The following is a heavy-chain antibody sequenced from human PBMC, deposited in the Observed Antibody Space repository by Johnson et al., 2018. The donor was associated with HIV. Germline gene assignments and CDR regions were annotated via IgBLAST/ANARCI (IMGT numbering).Heavy chain of an antibody. CDR3: AKGIAAAGTGAFDI. V-gene: IGHV3-66*01. J-gene: IGHJ3*02. CDR1: GSTVSSNY. D-gene: IGHD6-13*01. CDR2: IYSGGST. Sequence: VQLVESGGGVVQPGGSLRLSCAASGSTVSSNYMSWVRQAPGKGLEWVSGIYSGGSTYYADSVKGRFTISRDNSKNTLYLQMNSLRAEDTDVYYCAKGIAAAGTGAFDIWGQGTMVTVSS.